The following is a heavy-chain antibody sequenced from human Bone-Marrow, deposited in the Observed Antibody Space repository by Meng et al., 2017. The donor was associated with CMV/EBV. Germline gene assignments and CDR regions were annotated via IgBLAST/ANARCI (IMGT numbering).Heavy chain of an antibody. J-gene: IGHJ6*02. CDR3: ARAAQWDFWSGYYYYYYYGMDV. Sequence: GESLKISCAASGFTFSSYWMHWVRQAPGKGLVWVSHINSDGSSTSYADSVKGRFTISRDNAKNTLYLQMNSLRAEDTAVYYCARAAQWDFWSGYYYYYYYGMDVWGQGTTVAVSS. CDR2: INSDGSST. CDR1: GFTFSSYW. D-gene: IGHD3-3*01. V-gene: IGHV3-74*01.